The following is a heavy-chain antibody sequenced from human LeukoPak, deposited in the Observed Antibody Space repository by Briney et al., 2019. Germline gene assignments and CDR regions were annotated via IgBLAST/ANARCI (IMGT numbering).Heavy chain of an antibody. CDR2: ISSSGSAM. J-gene: IGHJ4*02. V-gene: IGHV3-48*03. CDR1: GFTFRSYE. D-gene: IGHD6-19*01. Sequence: GGSLRLSCTASGFTFRSYEMNWVRQAPGKGLEWVSFISSSGSAMYYADSVKGRFTISRDNAKNSLYLQMDSLRAEDTAVYYCARGNSGWYLYYFDYWGQGTLVTVSS. CDR3: ARGNSGWYLYYFDY.